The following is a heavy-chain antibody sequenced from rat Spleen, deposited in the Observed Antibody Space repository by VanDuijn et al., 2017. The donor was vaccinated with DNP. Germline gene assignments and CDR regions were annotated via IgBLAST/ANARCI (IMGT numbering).Heavy chain of an antibody. CDR1: GFTFSDYN. J-gene: IGHJ3*01. V-gene: IGHV2-15*01. Sequence: VQLVESGGGLVQPGRSLKLSCAASGFTFSDYNMAWVRQPPGKGLEWVGVIWSGGNTDYNSTLKSRLSISRDTSKSQVFLKVNSLQTEDTAIYFCTRDYYSSSFVYWGQGTLVTVSS. CDR3: TRDYYSSSFVY. CDR2: IWSGGNT. D-gene: IGHD1-2*01.